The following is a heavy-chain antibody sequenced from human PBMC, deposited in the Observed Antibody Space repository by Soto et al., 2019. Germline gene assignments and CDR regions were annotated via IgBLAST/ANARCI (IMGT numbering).Heavy chain of an antibody. J-gene: IGHJ4*02. CDR1: GFTFSGSA. D-gene: IGHD1-26*01. CDR2: IRGKADNYAT. CDR3: TKWEVGNSRPLDY. Sequence: EVQLVESGGGLVQPGGSLKLSCAASGFTFSGSAMHWVRQTSGKGLEWVGRIRGKADNYATAYAASVKGRLTIYRDDSKNTAYLQMHSLRTEDTAVYYCTKWEVGNSRPLDYWGQGTLVTVSS. V-gene: IGHV3-73*01.